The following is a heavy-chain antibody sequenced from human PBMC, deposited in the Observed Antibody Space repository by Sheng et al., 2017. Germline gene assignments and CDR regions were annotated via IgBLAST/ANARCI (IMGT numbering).Heavy chain of an antibody. Sequence: EVQLVESGGGLVQPGGSLRLSCAASGFSFIGYEMNWVRQAPGKGLEWISYISGSGNIIYYTDSVKGRFTISRDNAKKSLYLQMNSLRAEDTAVYYCARDSGSYRGVDYWGQGTLVTVSS. CDR2: ISGSGNII. CDR1: GFSFIGYE. D-gene: IGHD1-26*01. CDR3: ARDSGSYRGVDY. V-gene: IGHV3-48*03. J-gene: IGHJ4*02.